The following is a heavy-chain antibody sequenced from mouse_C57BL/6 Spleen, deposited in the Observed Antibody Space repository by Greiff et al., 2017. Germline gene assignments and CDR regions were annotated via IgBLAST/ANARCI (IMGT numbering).Heavy chain of an antibody. V-gene: IGHV1-26*01. CDR3: ARYDYDGFAY. D-gene: IGHD2-4*01. J-gene: IGHJ3*01. CDR1: GYTFTDYY. Sequence: EVQLQQSGPELVKPGASVKISCKASGYTFTDYYMNWVKQSHGKSLEWIGDINPNNGGTSYNQKFKGKATLTVDKSSSTAYMELRSLTSEDSAVYYCARYDYDGFAYWGQGTLVSLC. CDR2: INPNNGGT.